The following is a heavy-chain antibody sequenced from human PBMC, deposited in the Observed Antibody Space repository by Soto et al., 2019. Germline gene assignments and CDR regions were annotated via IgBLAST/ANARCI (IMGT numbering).Heavy chain of an antibody. D-gene: IGHD6-19*01. CDR1: GFTFSSYG. J-gene: IGHJ6*02. CDR3: ARDRIAVDPDIYYYYGMDV. V-gene: IGHV3-33*01. CDR2: IWYDGSNK. Sequence: QVQLVESGGGVVQPGRSLRLSYAASGFTFSSYGMHWVRQAPGKGLEWVAVIWYDGSNKYYADSVKGRFTISRDNSKNTLYLQMNSLRAEDTAVYYCARDRIAVDPDIYYYYGMDVWGQGTTVTVSS.